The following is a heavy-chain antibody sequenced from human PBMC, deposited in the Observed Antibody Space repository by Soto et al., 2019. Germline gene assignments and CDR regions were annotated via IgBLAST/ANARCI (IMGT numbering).Heavy chain of an antibody. V-gene: IGHV4-34*01. CDR1: CGSFSGYY. J-gene: IGHJ6*02. CDR3: ARVRRRAGRQNYYYGMDV. D-gene: IGHD6-13*01. CDR2: INHSGST. Sequence: KASETLSLTCSVYCGSFSGYYWSWIRQPPGKGLEWIGEINHSGSTNYNPSLKSRVTISVDTSKNQFSLKLSSVTAADTAVYYCARVRRRAGRQNYYYGMDVWGQGTTVTVSS.